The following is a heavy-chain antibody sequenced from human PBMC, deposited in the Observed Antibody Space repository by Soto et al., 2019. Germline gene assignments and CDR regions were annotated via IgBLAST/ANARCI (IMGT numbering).Heavy chain of an antibody. CDR1: GFGFSTHA. CDR3: AKGFDYGYTKHIEH. J-gene: IGHJ4*02. D-gene: IGHD4-17*01. V-gene: IGHV3-23*01. Sequence: GGSLRLSCAASGFGFSTHALSWVRQAPGKGLEWLSSITNTGITTHYADSVKGRFTISRENSRNTLHLQMNNLRVDDTAVYYCAKGFDYGYTKHIEHWGQGTLVTVSS. CDR2: ITNTGITT.